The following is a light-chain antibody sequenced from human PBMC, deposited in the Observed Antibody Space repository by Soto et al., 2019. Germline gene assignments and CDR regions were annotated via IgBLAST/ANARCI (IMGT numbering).Light chain of an antibody. V-gene: IGKV1-5*01. CDR3: QHYNSYSWT. Sequence: DIQMTQSPSTLSASVGDRVTITCRASQSITTWLAWYQQKPGKAPKLLIFDASSVESGVPSRFSGSGSGTEFTLTISSLQPDDFATYYCQHYNSYSWTFGQGTKVEIK. J-gene: IGKJ1*01. CDR1: QSITTW. CDR2: DAS.